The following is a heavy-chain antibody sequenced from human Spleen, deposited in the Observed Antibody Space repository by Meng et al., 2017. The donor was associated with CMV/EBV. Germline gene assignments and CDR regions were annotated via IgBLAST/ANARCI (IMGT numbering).Heavy chain of an antibody. J-gene: IGHJ6*02. CDR3: ARDAVVAPAALRTFYYYGMDV. Sequence: GESLKISCAASGFTFSTSWMSWVRQAPGKGLEWVANIKEDGSERYYVDSAKGRFTISRDNAKNSLYLQMNSLRADDTAVYYCARDAVVAPAALRTFYYYGMDVWGQGSTVTVSS. CDR2: IKEDGSER. D-gene: IGHD2-2*02. CDR1: GFTFSTSW. V-gene: IGHV3-7*01.